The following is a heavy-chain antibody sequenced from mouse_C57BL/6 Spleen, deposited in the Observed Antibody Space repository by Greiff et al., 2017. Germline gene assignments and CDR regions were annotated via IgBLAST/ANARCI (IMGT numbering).Heavy chain of an antibody. Sequence: EVQLQQSGPGLVKPSQSLSLTCSVTGYSITSGYYWYWIRQFPGNKLEWMGYISYDGSNNYNPSLKNRNSITRDTSKNQYFLMLNYVAPEYTATYYCARVHYDGYPYYAMDYWGQGTSVTVSS. D-gene: IGHD2-3*01. V-gene: IGHV3-6*01. CDR3: ARVHYDGYPYYAMDY. CDR2: ISYDGSN. J-gene: IGHJ4*01. CDR1: GYSITSGYY.